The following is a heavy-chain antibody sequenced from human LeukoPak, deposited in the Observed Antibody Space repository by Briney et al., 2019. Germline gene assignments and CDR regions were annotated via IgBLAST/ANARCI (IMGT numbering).Heavy chain of an antibody. CDR2: ISYDGTNK. D-gene: IGHD2-2*02. J-gene: IGHJ4*02. CDR1: GFTFISYG. CDR3: AKRGDCSSISCSTYGIDY. Sequence: PRRSLRPSFSASGFTFISYGMHWVRQAPGKGLEWVAVISYDGTNKSYVDSVKSRFTISRDNSKNTLYLRMISVRAEATAVYYCAKRGDCSSISCSTYGIDYWGQGTLVTVSS. V-gene: IGHV3-30*18.